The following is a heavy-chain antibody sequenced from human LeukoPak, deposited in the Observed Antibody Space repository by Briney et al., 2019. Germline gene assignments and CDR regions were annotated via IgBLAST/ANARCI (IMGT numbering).Heavy chain of an antibody. CDR2: IVVGSGNT. CDR3: AACHGDYLYYYYGMDV. J-gene: IGHJ6*02. Sequence: ASVKVSCKASGCTFTSSAVQWVRQARGQRLEWIGWIVVGSGNTNYAQKFQERATITRDMSTSTAYMELSSLRSEDTAVYYCAACHGDYLYYYYGMDVWGQGTTVTVSS. D-gene: IGHD4-17*01. CDR1: GCTFTSSA. V-gene: IGHV1-58*01.